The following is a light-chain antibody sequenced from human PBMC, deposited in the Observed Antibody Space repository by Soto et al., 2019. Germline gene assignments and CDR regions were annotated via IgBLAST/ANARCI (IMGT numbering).Light chain of an antibody. J-gene: IGKJ5*01. V-gene: IGKV3-11*01. CDR2: DAS. CDR1: QSVNTY. CDR3: QQRSNWPIT. Sequence: EIVLTQSPGTLSLSPGERATLSCRASQSVNTYVAWFRQRPGQAPRLLIYDASNRASGIPARISGSGSGTDFTLTISSLEPEDFAVYYCQQRSNWPITFGQGTRWRL.